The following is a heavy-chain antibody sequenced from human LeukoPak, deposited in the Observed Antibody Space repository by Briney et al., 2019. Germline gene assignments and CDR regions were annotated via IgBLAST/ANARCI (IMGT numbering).Heavy chain of an antibody. CDR1: GFTFSSYS. V-gene: IGHV3-21*01. CDR3: ARRPKDYGMDV. J-gene: IGHJ6*02. Sequence: PGGSLRLSCAASGFTFSSYSMNWVRQAPGKGLEWVSSISSSSYIYYADSVKGRFTISRDNAKNSLYLQMNSLRAEDTAVYYCARRPKDYGMDVWGQGTTVTVSS. CDR2: ISSSSYI.